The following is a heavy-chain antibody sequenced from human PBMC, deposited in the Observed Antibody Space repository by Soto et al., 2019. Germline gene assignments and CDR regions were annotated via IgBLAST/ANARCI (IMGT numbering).Heavy chain of an antibody. D-gene: IGHD1-1*01. CDR3: VREGGSLAFDS. Sequence: EVQLVASGGGLVPPGGSLRLSCAVSGLTFSTDEMNWVRQAPGKGLEWLAYISYTSTTIKYADSVKGRFAVSRDNAKKSLSLQMNNLRVEDTAVYYCVREGGSLAFDSWGQGTLVTLSS. CDR2: ISYTSTTI. J-gene: IGHJ4*02. CDR1: GLTFSTDE. V-gene: IGHV3-48*03.